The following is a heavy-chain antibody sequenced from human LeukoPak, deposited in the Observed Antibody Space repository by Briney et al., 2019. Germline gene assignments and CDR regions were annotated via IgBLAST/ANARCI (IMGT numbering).Heavy chain of an antibody. Sequence: GASVKVSCKASGYTFTGYYMHWVRQAPGQGLEWMGWINPNSGGTNYAQKFQGRVTMTRDTSISTAYMELSRLRSDDTAVYYCARESPPGGVVVVAATWRNWFDPWGQGTLVTVSS. CDR1: GYTFTGYY. CDR3: ARESPPGGVVVVAATWRNWFDP. CDR2: INPNSGGT. V-gene: IGHV1-2*02. J-gene: IGHJ5*02. D-gene: IGHD2-15*01.